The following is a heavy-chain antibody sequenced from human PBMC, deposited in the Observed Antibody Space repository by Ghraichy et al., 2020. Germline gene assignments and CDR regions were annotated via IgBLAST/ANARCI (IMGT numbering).Heavy chain of an antibody. J-gene: IGHJ3*01. Sequence: GGSLRLSCAASGVTVRNSGMHWVRQTPGKGLEWVAFIRHDESNTFYADPLKGRFTISRDNSKNTLYLQMDSLRPEDTAMYHCARDNYHATFDVWGQGTMVTVSS. CDR1: GVTVRNSG. CDR3: ARDNYHATFDV. CDR2: IRHDESNT. D-gene: IGHD4-11*01. V-gene: IGHV3-30*02.